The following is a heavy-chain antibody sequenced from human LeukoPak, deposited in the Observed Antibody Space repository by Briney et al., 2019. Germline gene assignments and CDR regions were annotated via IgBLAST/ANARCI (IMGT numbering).Heavy chain of an antibody. CDR3: ATTLSGWSPPQTSYYSYYMDV. CDR1: GFTFSRYW. Sequence: AGGSLRLSCAASGFTFSRYWMSWVRQAPGKGLEWVSYINGPATNIFYADSVKGRFTISRDNAKNSLYLKMNSVRVEDTAVYYCATTLSGWSPPQTSYYSYYMDVWGKGTTVTISS. CDR2: INGPATNI. V-gene: IGHV3-48*03. J-gene: IGHJ6*03. D-gene: IGHD6-19*01.